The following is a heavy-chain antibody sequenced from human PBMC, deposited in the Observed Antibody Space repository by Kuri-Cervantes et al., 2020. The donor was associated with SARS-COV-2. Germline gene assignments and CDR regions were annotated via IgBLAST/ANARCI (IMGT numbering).Heavy chain of an antibody. J-gene: IGHJ4*02. D-gene: IGHD5-24*01. Sequence: AETLSLTCAASGFTFSSYAMHWVRQAPGKGLEWVAVISYDGSNKYYADSVKGRFTISRYNSKNTLYLQMNSLRVEDTAVYYCASVSTMGVSLDWGQGTLVTVSS. CDR3: ASVSTMGVSLD. V-gene: IGHV3-30-3*01. CDR2: ISYDGSNK. CDR1: GFTFSSYA.